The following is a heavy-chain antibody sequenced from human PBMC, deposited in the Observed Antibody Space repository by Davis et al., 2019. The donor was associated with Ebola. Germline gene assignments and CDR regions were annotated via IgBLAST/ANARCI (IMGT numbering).Heavy chain of an antibody. D-gene: IGHD5-18*01. CDR2: TYYNSKWYN. V-gene: IGHV6-1*01. Sequence: HSQTPSLTCAISGDSVSSHSGAWNWIRQSPSRGLEWLGRTYYNSKWYNDYAVSVKSRITINPDTSKNQFSLQLNSVTPEDTALYYCARGWLRAGMDVWGEGTTVTVSS. J-gene: IGHJ6*04. CDR1: GDSVSSHSGA. CDR3: ARGWLRAGMDV.